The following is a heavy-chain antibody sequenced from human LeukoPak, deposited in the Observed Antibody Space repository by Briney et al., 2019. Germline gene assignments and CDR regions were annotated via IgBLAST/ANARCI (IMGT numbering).Heavy chain of an antibody. D-gene: IGHD3-3*01. CDR3: ARRDSYGFWSGYSYYHYYYMDV. CDR2: IKQGGSEK. J-gene: IGHJ6*03. Sequence: GGSLRLSCAASGLTFSTSWMTWVRQAPGKGLEWVANIKQGGSEKYYVDSVKGRFTISRDNAANSVYLQMNSLRAEDTAVYYCARRDSYGFWSGYSYYHYYYMDVWGKGTTVTVSS. V-gene: IGHV3-7*01. CDR1: GLTFSTSW.